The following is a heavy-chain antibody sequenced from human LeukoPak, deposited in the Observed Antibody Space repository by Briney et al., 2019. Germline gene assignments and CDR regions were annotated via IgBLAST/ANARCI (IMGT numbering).Heavy chain of an antibody. J-gene: IGHJ3*02. CDR2: ITGNGGST. D-gene: IGHD3-22*01. CDR1: GFTFSSYA. CDR3: VKDLPRVYYDNSGDQKPI. V-gene: IGHV3-64D*09. Sequence: PGGSLRLSCSASGFTFSSYAMHWVRQAPGKGLQYVSVITGNGGSTHYADSVKGRFTISRDNSKNTLYLEMSSLRAEDTAVYYCVKDLPRVYYDNSGDQKPIWGQGTMVTVSS.